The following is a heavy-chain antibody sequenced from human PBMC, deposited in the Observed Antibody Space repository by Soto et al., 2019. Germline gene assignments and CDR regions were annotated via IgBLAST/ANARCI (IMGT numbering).Heavy chain of an antibody. CDR2: MNPNSGNT. J-gene: IGHJ3*02. D-gene: IGHD6-19*01. CDR3: ERDPRSGWYYEAFDI. CDR1: GYAFACCD. Sequence: ASVKVSCKASGYAFACCDINWLHHDTGQGLELMGWMNPNSGNTGYAQKFQSRVTMTRNTSISTAYMELSSLRSEDTAVYYCERDPRSGWYYEAFDIWRQRTMVTVSS. V-gene: IGHV1-8*01.